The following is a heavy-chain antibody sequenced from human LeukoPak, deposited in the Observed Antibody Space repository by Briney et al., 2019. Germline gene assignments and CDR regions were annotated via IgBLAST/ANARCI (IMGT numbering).Heavy chain of an antibody. V-gene: IGHV3-48*04. J-gene: IGHJ4*02. CDR3: ARVIGSYGDSAY. CDR1: GFTFSSFS. D-gene: IGHD4-17*01. CDR2: ITSSSSST. Sequence: GGSLRLSCAASGFTFSSFSMNWVRQAPGKEPEWISYITSSSSSTYYADSVKGRFTISRDNAKNSLYLQMNSLRAEDTAVYYCARVIGSYGDSAYWGQGTLVTVSS.